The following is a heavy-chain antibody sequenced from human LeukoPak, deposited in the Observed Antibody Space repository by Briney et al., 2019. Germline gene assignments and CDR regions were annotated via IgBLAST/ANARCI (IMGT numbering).Heavy chain of an antibody. CDR2: INPNSGNT. J-gene: IGHJ4*02. Sequence: ASVKVSCKASGYTFTNYDINWVRQATGQGGEWMGLINPNSGNTGYAQTFQGRVTITRNTSISTAYMELSSLRSADTAVYYCARGLGGDGSGLWGQGTLVTVSS. V-gene: IGHV1-8*01. CDR3: ARGLGGDGSGL. CDR1: GYTFTNYD. D-gene: IGHD3-3*01.